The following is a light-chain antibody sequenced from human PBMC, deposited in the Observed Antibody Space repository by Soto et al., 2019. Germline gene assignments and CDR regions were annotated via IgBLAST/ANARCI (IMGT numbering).Light chain of an antibody. CDR2: NVD. V-gene: IGLV2-14*03. J-gene: IGLJ2*01. Sequence: QSALTQIASVSGSPGQSITISCTGTSSDIGGYNFVSWYQQHPGKAPKLMIYNVDYRPSGVSNRFSGSKSGNTASLTISGLQAEDEANYYCSSYANTNTVLFGGGTKVTVL. CDR1: SSDIGGYNF. CDR3: SSYANTNTVL.